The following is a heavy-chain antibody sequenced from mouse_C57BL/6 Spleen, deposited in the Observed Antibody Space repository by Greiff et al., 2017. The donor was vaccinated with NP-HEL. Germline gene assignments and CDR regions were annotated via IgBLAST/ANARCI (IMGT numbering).Heavy chain of an antibody. V-gene: IGHV1-15*01. J-gene: IGHJ2*01. D-gene: IGHD1-1*01. Sequence: SGAELVRPGASVTLSCKASGYTFTDYEMHWVKQTPVHGLEWIGAIDPETGGTAYNQKFKGKAILTADKSSSTAYMELRSLTSEDSAVYYCTNYGSSYGYWGQGTTLTVSS. CDR2: IDPETGGT. CDR3: TNYGSSYGY. CDR1: GYTFTDYE.